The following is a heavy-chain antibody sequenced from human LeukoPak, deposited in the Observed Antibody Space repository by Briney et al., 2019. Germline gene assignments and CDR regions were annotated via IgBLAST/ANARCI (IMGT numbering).Heavy chain of an antibody. J-gene: IGHJ1*01. CDR3: ARYLDYGGNSRVFQH. V-gene: IGHV4-38-2*02. Sequence: PSETLSLTCTVSGYSISSGYYWGWIRQPPGKGLEWIGSIYHSGSTYYNPSLKGRVTISVDTSKNQFSLKLSSVTAADTAVYYCARYLDYGGNSRVFQHWGQGTLVTVSS. D-gene: IGHD4-23*01. CDR1: GYSISSGYY. CDR2: IYHSGST.